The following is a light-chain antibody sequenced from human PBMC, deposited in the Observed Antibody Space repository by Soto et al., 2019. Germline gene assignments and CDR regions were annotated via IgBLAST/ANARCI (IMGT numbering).Light chain of an antibody. CDR3: QQTYSVPQA. J-gene: IGKJ4*01. Sequence: DIQMTQSPSSLSASVGDRVTITCRASQSIRSYLNWYQQKPGNAPNLLIYAASSLQSGVPSRFSGSGSGTDFTLTISNLQPEDFATYYCQQTYSVPQASGGGTKVEIK. CDR2: AAS. V-gene: IGKV1-39*01. CDR1: QSIRSY.